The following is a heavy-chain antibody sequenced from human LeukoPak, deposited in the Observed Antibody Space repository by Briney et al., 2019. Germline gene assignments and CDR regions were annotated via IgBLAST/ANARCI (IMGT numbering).Heavy chain of an antibody. Sequence: PSGTLPLTCSVSGYFIISGYYWDWIRQAPGKGLEWVGSINHSGSTYYNPSLKSRVTISVDTSKNQYSLKLSSVTAADTAVYYCARKIAAAGTMAGWFDPWGQGTLVTVSS. J-gene: IGHJ5*02. CDR3: ARKIAAAGTMAGWFDP. V-gene: IGHV4-38-2*01. D-gene: IGHD6-13*01. CDR1: GYFIISGYY. CDR2: INHSGST.